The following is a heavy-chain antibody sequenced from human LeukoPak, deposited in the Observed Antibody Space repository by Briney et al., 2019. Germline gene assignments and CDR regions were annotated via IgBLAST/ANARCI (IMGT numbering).Heavy chain of an antibody. CDR2: IIPIFGTA. CDR1: GGTFSSYA. J-gene: IGHJ4*02. CDR3: ASLGRVSGSYSYDY. V-gene: IGHV1-69*06. D-gene: IGHD1-26*01. Sequence: ASVKVSCKASGGTFSSYAISWVRQAPGQGLEWMGGIIPIFGTANYAQKFQGRVTITADKSTSTAYMELSSLRSEDTAVYYCASLGRVSGSYSYDYWGQGTLVTVSS.